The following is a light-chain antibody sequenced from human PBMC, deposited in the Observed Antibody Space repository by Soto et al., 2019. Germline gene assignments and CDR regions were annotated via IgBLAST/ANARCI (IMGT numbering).Light chain of an antibody. CDR2: SVS. CDR1: QSVGDY. V-gene: IGKV1-39*01. CDR3: QQTYTSPR. J-gene: IGKJ2*03. Sequence: DIEMTQSPSSLSASVGDTVTITCRASQSVGDYLNWFQQKPGKAPHLLIHSVSRLQGGVPVRFSGSGSGTHFTLSISGLQPEDSAIYFCQQTYTSPRFGQGTKLEIE.